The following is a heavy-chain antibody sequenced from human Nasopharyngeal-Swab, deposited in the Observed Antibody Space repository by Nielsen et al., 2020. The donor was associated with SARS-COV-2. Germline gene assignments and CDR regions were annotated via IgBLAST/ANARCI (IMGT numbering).Heavy chain of an antibody. Sequence: GESLKISCAASGFTFSNAWMSWVRQAPGKGLEWVGRIKSKTDGGTTDYAAPVKGRFTISRDDSKNTLYLQMHSLKTEDTAVYYCTTAQSLYYYYMDVWGKGTTVTVSS. V-gene: IGHV3-15*01. CDR2: IKSKTDGGTT. J-gene: IGHJ6*03. CDR3: TTAQSLYYYYMDV. CDR1: GFTFSNAW.